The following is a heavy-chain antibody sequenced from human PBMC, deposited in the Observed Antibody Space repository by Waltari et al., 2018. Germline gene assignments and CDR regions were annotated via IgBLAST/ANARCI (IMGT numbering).Heavy chain of an antibody. D-gene: IGHD2-21*02. CDR1: GGSICVFY. CDR3: ARGGGGDWEWFDP. CDR2: IYYTGST. V-gene: IGHV4-59*01. Sequence: QVQLQEAGPSLLKPSETLSLICTVSGGSICVFYWSWVRQPPGKGLDWIGYIYYTGSTNFTPSLKSRVTMSVDTSKNQFSLKLISVTAADTAFYYCARGGGGDWEWFDPWGQGTLVTVSS. J-gene: IGHJ5*02.